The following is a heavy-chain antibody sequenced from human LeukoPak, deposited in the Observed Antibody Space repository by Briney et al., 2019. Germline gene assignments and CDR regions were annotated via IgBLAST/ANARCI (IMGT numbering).Heavy chain of an antibody. V-gene: IGHV4-38-2*02. CDR2: IHYSGNT. J-gene: IGHJ3*02. CDR3: ARDKIGAFDI. Sequence: SETLSLTCTVSGYSISSGYYWGWIRQSPGKGLEWIGSIHYSGNTYYNPSLKSRVTISVDTSKNQFSLKLSSVTAADTAVYYCARDKIGAFDIWGQGTMVTVSS. CDR1: GYSISSGYY.